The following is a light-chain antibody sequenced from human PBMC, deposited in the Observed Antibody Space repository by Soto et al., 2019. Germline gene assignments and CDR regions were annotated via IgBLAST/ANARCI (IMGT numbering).Light chain of an antibody. CDR1: SSDVGGYNY. CDR2: EVN. J-gene: IGLJ1*01. Sequence: QSLLAQPPSASGSPGQSVAISCTGTSSDVGGYNYVSWYQQHPGKAPKLMIYEVNKRPSGVPDRFSGSKSGNTASLTVSGLQAEDEADYYCSSYAGSSKGLGKGTKVTVL. V-gene: IGLV2-8*01. CDR3: SSYAGSSKG.